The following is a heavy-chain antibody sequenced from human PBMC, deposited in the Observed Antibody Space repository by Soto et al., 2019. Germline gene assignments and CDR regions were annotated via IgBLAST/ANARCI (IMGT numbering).Heavy chain of an antibody. J-gene: IGHJ2*01. CDR2: INARGSI. D-gene: IGHD3-9*01. Sequence: QVQLQQWGAGPLRPLETLSLTGGVSGGSFSGYYWAWIRQSPGKGLQWIGEINARGSINYNPSLQSRFSISVDTSKNHYSLNLRSVTAADTAVYYCARASHDSLAGPPWVWYFDLWGRGTLVTVSS. CDR1: GGSFSGYY. V-gene: IGHV4-34*01. CDR3: ARASHDSLAGPPWVWYFDL.